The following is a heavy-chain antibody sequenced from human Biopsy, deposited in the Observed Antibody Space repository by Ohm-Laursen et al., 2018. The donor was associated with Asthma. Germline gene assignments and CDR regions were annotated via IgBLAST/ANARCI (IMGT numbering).Heavy chain of an antibody. CDR1: GGSMSSSSYS. V-gene: IGHV4-39*01. CDR2: ISYTGNT. CDR3: ARHWNWGSFFDY. J-gene: IGHJ4*02. D-gene: IGHD7-27*01. Sequence: TLSLTCTVSGGSMSSSSYSWGWIRQPPGKGLEWIGSISYTGNTDIPSLRGRVTLSVATSKNNFSRKLTSVTAADTAVFYCARHWNWGSFFDYWGQGMLVTVSS.